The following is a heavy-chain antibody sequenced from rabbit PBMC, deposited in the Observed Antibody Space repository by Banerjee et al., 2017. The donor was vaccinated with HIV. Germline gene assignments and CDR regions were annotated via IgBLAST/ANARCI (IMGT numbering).Heavy chain of an antibody. V-gene: IGHV1S45*01. J-gene: IGHJ4*01. CDR1: GFSFSSGYD. Sequence: QEQLVESGGGLVQPEGSLTLTCKASGFSFSSGYDMCWVRQAPGKGLELIACIVSSGSNTWYASWAKGRFTISKTSSTTMTLQMTSLTAADTATYFCARSSSGDYRFDLWGPGTLVTVS. D-gene: IGHD1-1*01. CDR2: IVSSGSNT. CDR3: ARSSSGDYRFDL.